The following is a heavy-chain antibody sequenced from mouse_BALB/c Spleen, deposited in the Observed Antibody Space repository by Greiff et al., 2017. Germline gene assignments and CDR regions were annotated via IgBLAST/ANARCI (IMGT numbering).Heavy chain of an antibody. CDR2: ISNGGGST. V-gene: IGHV5-12-2*01. J-gene: IGHJ3*01. Sequence: EVQRVESGGGLVQPGGSLKLSCAASGFTFSSYTMSWVRQTPEKRLEWVAYISNGGGSTYYPDTVKGRFTISRDNAKNTLYLQMSSLKSEDTAMYYCARPDSSGYGWFAYWGQGTLVTVSA. CDR1: GFTFSSYT. CDR3: ARPDSSGYGWFAY. D-gene: IGHD3-2*01.